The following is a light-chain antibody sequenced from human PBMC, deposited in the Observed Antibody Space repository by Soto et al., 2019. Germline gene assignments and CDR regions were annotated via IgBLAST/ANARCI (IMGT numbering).Light chain of an antibody. V-gene: IGKV3-20*01. Sequence: VLTQSPGTLSLSPGDTATLSCRASQTIFKSYLAWYQQKPGQAPRLLIYGASSRATGIPDRFSGGGSGTDFTLTITRLEPEDFAVYYCQHYGSSHSFGQGTKLEMK. J-gene: IGKJ2*03. CDR2: GAS. CDR3: QHYGSSHS. CDR1: QTIFKSY.